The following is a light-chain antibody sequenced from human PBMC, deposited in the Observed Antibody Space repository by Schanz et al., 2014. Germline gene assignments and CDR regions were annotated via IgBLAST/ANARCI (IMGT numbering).Light chain of an antibody. J-gene: IGKJ1*01. CDR3: QQYNSYPWT. CDR2: DAS. V-gene: IGKV1-5*01. Sequence: DIQMTQSPSTLSASVTDRVTITCRASQSISSWLAWYQQKPGKAPKLLIYDASSLESGVPSRFSGSGSETEFTLTISSLQPDDFATYYCQQYNSYPWTFGQGTKVESK. CDR1: QSISSW.